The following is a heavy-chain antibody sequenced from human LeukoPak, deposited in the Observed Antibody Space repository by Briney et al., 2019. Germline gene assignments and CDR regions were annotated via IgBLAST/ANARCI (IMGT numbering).Heavy chain of an antibody. V-gene: IGHV5-51*01. Sequence: GESPKISCKGSGYSFTNYWIGWGRQMPGKGPEGIGIIYPGDSDTTYSTSFQGQVTISADKSISTAYLQRSSLKASDTAMYYCARQAAWSGYCPAPDSDYWGQGTLVTVSS. CDR1: GYSFTNYW. J-gene: IGHJ4*02. D-gene: IGHD3-3*01. CDR3: ARQAAWSGYCPAPDSDY. CDR2: IYPGDSDT.